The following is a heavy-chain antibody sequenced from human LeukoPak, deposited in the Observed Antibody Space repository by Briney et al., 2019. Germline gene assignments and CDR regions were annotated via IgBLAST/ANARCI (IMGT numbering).Heavy chain of an antibody. J-gene: IGHJ4*02. V-gene: IGHV3-74*01. D-gene: IGHD3-10*01. Sequence: PGGSLRLSCAASGFTFIRYWMHWVRQAPGKGLVWVSRIDTDGTSTTYADSVKGRFTISRDNAKTTLYLQMNSLRAEDTAVYYCARGFGYFDYWGQGTLVTVSS. CDR3: ARGFGYFDY. CDR1: GFTFIRYW. CDR2: IDTDGTST.